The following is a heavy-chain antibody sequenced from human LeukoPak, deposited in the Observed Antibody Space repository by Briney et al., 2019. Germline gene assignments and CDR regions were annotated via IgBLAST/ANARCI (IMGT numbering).Heavy chain of an antibody. CDR2: IYTSGST. V-gene: IGHV4-61*02. D-gene: IGHD2-15*01. CDR3: ARVYCSGGSCYGFDY. CDR1: GGSISSGSYY. J-gene: IGHJ4*02. Sequence: PSETLPLTCTVSGGSISSGSYYWSWIRQPAGKGLEWIGRIYTSGSTNYNPSLKSRVTMSVDTSKNQFSLKLSSVTAADTAVYYCARVYCSGGSCYGFDYWGQGTLVTVSS.